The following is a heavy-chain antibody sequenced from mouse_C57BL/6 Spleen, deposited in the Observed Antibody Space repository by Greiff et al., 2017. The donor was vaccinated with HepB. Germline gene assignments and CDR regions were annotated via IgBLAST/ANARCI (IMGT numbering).Heavy chain of an antibody. CDR1: GFTFSSYG. Sequence: EVQLVESGGDLVKPGGSLKLSCAASGFTFSSYGMSWVRQTPDKRLEWVATISSGGSYTYYPDSVKGRFTISRDNAKNTLYLQMSSLKSEDTAMYYCARHEKGANYAMDYWGQGTSVTVSS. J-gene: IGHJ4*01. CDR3: ARHEKGANYAMDY. D-gene: IGHD6-1*01. V-gene: IGHV5-6*01. CDR2: ISSGGSYT.